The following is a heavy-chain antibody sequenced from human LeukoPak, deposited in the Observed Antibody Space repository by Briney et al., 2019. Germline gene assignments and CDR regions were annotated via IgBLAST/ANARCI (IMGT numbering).Heavy chain of an antibody. CDR1: GYSFTKYW. V-gene: IGHV5-51*01. J-gene: IGHJ3*02. CDR3: ARLLYYYDSSGYYYAPKAFDI. Sequence: GESLKISCKGSGYSFTKYWIGWVRQMPGKGLEWMGIIYPGDSDTRYSPSFQGQVTISADKSISTAYLQWSSLKASDTAMYYCARLLYYYDSSGYYYAPKAFDIWGQGTMVTVSS. CDR2: IYPGDSDT. D-gene: IGHD3-22*01.